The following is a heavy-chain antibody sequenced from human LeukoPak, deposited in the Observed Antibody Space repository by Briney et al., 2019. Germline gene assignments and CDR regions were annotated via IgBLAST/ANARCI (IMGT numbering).Heavy chain of an antibody. CDR1: GYTFTAYY. J-gene: IGHJ4*02. V-gene: IGHV1-2*02. D-gene: IGHD1-26*01. CDR2: INPNSGGT. Sequence: ASVKVSCKASGYTFTAYYLHWVRQAPGQGLEWMGWINPNSGGTNYAQKFQGRVTMARDTSISTAYMELSRLRSDDTAVYYCARGLVGATLDFAYWGQGTLVTVSS. CDR3: ARGLVGATLDFAY.